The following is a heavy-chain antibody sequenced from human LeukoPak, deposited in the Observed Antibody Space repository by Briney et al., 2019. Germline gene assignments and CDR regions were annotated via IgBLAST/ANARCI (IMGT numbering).Heavy chain of an antibody. Sequence: PGGSLRLSCAASGFTFSSYRMNWVRQAPGKGLDWVSSISSSHNNIYYADSVKGRFSISRDNAKNSLFLQMNSLKTEDTAVYYCTRARHIVVVTAIPYAFDIWGQGTMVTVSS. CDR1: GFTFSSYR. CDR3: TRARHIVVVTAIPYAFDI. CDR2: ISSSHNNI. V-gene: IGHV3-21*03. J-gene: IGHJ3*02. D-gene: IGHD2-21*02.